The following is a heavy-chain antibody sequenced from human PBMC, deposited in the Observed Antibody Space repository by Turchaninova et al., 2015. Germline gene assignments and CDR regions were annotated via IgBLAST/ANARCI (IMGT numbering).Heavy chain of an antibody. V-gene: IGHV3-7*04. CDR1: GFTFSRFW. J-gene: IGHJ1*01. Sequence: EMQLVESGGGLVQPGGSLRLSCAASGFTFSRFWMTWVRQPPGTGRGGVDKINQVGSEKSXXDSXXXRFXXSRDXAENSXXLQXXXLRGEDTXXXFCAKDADRXLWFXXGGQGTLVTXSS. D-gene: IGHD3-10*01. CDR2: INQVGSEK. CDR3: AKDADRXLWFXX.